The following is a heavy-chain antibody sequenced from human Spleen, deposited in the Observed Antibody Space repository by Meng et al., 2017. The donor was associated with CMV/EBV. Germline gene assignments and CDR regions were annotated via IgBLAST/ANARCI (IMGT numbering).Heavy chain of an antibody. V-gene: IGHV3-23*01. Sequence: GESLKISCAASGFTFSNSAVSWVRQAPGKGLEWVSSISGSGGSTFYTDSVRGRFTISRDNSKNALYLEMNSLRAEDTALYYCAKDGWLRTIIMSDYWGRGTLVTVSS. D-gene: IGHD2-15*01. CDR1: GFTFSNSA. CDR3: AKDGWLRTIIMSDY. CDR2: ISGSGGST. J-gene: IGHJ4*02.